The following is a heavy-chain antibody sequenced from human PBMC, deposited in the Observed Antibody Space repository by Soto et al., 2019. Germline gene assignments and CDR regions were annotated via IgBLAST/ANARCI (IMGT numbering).Heavy chain of an antibody. Sequence: VASVKVSCKASGYTVTSYGISWVRQAPVQGLEWMGWISAYNGNTNYAQKLQGRVTMTTDTSTSTAYMELRSLRSDDTAVYYCARIQAPIVVVPAATNWFDPWGQGTLVTVSS. CDR3: ARIQAPIVVVPAATNWFDP. D-gene: IGHD2-2*01. V-gene: IGHV1-18*04. CDR1: GYTVTSYG. J-gene: IGHJ5*02. CDR2: ISAYNGNT.